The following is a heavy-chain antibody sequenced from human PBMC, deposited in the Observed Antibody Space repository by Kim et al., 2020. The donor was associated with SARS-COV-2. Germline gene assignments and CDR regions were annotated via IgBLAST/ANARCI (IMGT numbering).Heavy chain of an antibody. J-gene: IGHJ5*02. CDR3: AKGVLGYCSGGSCYDHNWFDP. Sequence: GGSLRLSCAASGFTFSSYAMSWVRQAPGKGLEWVSAISGSGGSTYYADSVKGRFTISRDNSKNTLYLQMNSLRAEDTAVYYCAKGVLGYCSGGSCYDHNWFDPWGQGTLVTVSS. D-gene: IGHD2-15*01. CDR1: GFTFSSYA. V-gene: IGHV3-23*01. CDR2: ISGSGGST.